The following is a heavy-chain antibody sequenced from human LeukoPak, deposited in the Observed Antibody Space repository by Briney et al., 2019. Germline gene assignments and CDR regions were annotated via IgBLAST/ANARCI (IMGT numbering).Heavy chain of an antibody. V-gene: IGHV4-34*01. CDR2: INHSGST. Sequence: SETLSLTCTVSGGSISSYYWSWIRQPPGKGLEWIGEINHSGSTNYNPSLKSRVTISVDTSKNQFSLKLSSVTAADTAVYYCARGPRYYYGSGSYTDVWGKGTTVTVSS. J-gene: IGHJ6*04. CDR3: ARGPRYYYGSGSYTDV. CDR1: GGSISSYY. D-gene: IGHD3-10*01.